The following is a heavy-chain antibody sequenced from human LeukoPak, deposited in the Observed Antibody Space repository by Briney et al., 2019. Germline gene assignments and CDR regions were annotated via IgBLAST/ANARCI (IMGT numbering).Heavy chain of an antibody. CDR1: LGSISRSSYY. CDR2: IYYSGST. J-gene: IGHJ4*02. CDR3: ARRRRGYFDY. Sequence: PSETLSLTCTVSLGSISRSSYYWGWIRQPPAKGLEWIGSIYYSGSTYYNPSLKSRVTISVDTSKNQFSLKLSSVTAADTAVYYCARRRRGYFDYWGQGTLVTVSS. V-gene: IGHV4-39*01.